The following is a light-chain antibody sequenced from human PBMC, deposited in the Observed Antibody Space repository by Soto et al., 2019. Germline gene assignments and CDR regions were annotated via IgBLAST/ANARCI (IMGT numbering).Light chain of an antibody. Sequence: DIQMTQSPSTLSASVGDRVTITCRASQSISSWLAWYQQKPGKAPKVLIYKASTLEGGVPSRFSGSGSGTEFTLTISCLQPDDFATYYCQQYNYYPYTFGQGTKLEIK. J-gene: IGKJ2*01. CDR2: KAS. CDR3: QQYNYYPYT. V-gene: IGKV1-5*03. CDR1: QSISSW.